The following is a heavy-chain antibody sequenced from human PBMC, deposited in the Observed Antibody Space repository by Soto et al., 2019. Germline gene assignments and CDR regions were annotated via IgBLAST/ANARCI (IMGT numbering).Heavy chain of an antibody. CDR3: ARDNDRPQLGGNYYYILDV. D-gene: IGHD1-1*01. V-gene: IGHV1-69*12. CDR2: TMPIFRTP. CDR1: GGTFRNSA. Sequence: QVQLEQSGAEVKKPGSSVKVSCKASGGTFRNSAISWVRQAPGQGLEWLGGTMPIFRTPDYSQKFQGRVTVTADEATSTAYMELRGLRSDDTAVYYCARDNDRPQLGGNYYYILDVWGQGTTVTVSS. J-gene: IGHJ6*02.